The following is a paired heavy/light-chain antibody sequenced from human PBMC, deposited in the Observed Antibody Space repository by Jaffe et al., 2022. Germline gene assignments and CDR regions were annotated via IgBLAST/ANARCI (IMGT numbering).Heavy chain of an antibody. CDR2: ISYSSNHI. Sequence: EVQLVESGGGLVKPGGSLRLSCAASGFTFSSYSMNWVRQAPGKGLEWVSSISYSSNHIYYADSVKGQFTISRDNAKNSLYLQMNSLRAEDTAVYYCARGKYSSGYDPPDYWGQGTLVTVSS. CDR3: ARGKYSSGYDPPDY. D-gene: IGHD5-12*01. CDR1: GFTFSSYS. V-gene: IGHV3-21*01. J-gene: IGHJ4*02.
Light chain of an antibody. CDR3: QQYNSYWT. V-gene: IGKV1-5*03. CDR2: KAS. J-gene: IGKJ1*01. Sequence: DIQMTQSPSTLSASVGDRVTITCRASQSISSWLAWYQQKPGKAPNLLIYKASSLESGVPSRFSGSGSGTEFTLTISSLQPDDFATYYCQQYNSYWTFGQGTKVEIK. CDR1: QSISSW.